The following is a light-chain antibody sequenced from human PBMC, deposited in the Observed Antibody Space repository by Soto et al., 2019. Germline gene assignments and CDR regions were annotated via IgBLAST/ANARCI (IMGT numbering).Light chain of an antibody. J-gene: IGLJ3*02. V-gene: IGLV2-11*01. CDR2: DVS. Sequence: QTVVTQPRSVSGSPGQSVTVSCTGTSRDVGGYKFVSWYQQHPGKAPKLIIYDVSERPSGVPDRFSGSKSGSTASLTISGLQTEDEADYYCCSYAGSDTSWVFGGGTKLTVL. CDR1: SRDVGGYKF. CDR3: CSYAGSDTSWV.